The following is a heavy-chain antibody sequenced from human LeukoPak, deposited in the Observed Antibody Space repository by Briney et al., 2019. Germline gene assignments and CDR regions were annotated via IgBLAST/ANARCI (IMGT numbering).Heavy chain of an antibody. V-gene: IGHV3-30*18. Sequence: GGSLRLSCAASGFTFSRYGMHWVRQAPGKGLEWVAVISYDGSNKYYADSLKGRFTISRDNSKNTLYLQMNSLRVEDTAVYYCAKHGWETFYFDYWGQGTLVTVSS. J-gene: IGHJ4*02. CDR2: ISYDGSNK. D-gene: IGHD6-19*01. CDR1: GFTFSRYG. CDR3: AKHGWETFYFDY.